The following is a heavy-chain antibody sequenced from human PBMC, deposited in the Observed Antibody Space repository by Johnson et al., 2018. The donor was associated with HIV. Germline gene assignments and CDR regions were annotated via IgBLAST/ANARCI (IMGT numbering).Heavy chain of an antibody. J-gene: IGHJ3*02. CDR1: GFTFSSYA. V-gene: IGHV3-30*04. Sequence: VQLVESGGGLVKPGGSLRLSCAASGFTFSSYAMHWVRQAPGKGLEWVAVISYDGSNKYYADSVKGRFTISRDNSKNTLYLQMNSLRAEDTAVYYCARDNGNDADGAFDIWGQGTMVTVSS. D-gene: IGHD1-20*01. CDR3: ARDNGNDADGAFDI. CDR2: ISYDGSNK.